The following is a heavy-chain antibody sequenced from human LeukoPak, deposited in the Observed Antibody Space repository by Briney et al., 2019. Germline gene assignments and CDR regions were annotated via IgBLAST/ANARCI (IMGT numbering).Heavy chain of an antibody. Sequence: GGTLRLSCAASGFTFSSYGMSWVRQAPGKGLEWVSAISGSGGTTYYAYSVKGRFTISRDNSKNTLYLQMNSLRAEDTAVYYCAKNIAARPIWFDPWGQGTLVTVSS. CDR1: GFTFSSYG. V-gene: IGHV3-23*01. D-gene: IGHD6-6*01. CDR3: AKNIAARPIWFDP. CDR2: ISGSGGTT. J-gene: IGHJ5*02.